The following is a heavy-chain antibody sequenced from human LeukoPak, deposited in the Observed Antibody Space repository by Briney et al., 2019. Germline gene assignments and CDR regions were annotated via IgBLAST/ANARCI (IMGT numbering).Heavy chain of an antibody. CDR1: GGTFSSYA. CDR3: ARGWFGELFLRNWFDP. Sequence: SVKVSCKASGGTFSSYAISWVRQAPGQGLEWMGGIIPIFGTANYAQKFQGRVTMTTDTSTSTAYMELSRLTSDDTAVYYCARGWFGELFLRNWFDPWGQGTLVTVSS. D-gene: IGHD3-10*01. V-gene: IGHV1-69*05. J-gene: IGHJ5*02. CDR2: IIPIFGTA.